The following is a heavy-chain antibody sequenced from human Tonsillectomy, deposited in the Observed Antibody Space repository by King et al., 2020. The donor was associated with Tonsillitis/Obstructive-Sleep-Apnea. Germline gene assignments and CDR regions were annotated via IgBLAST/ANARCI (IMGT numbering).Heavy chain of an antibody. J-gene: IGHJ4*02. Sequence: VQLQQWGAGLLKSSEPLSLTCAVYGGSFSGYYWSWIRQPPGKGLEWIGEVNHSGSTNCNPSLKSRVTISLDTSKKQFSLKLSSVTAADTAVYYCARCPGNDFWSGYYAEYWGQGTLVTVSS. CDR3: ARCPGNDFWSGYYAEY. D-gene: IGHD3-3*01. V-gene: IGHV4-34*01. CDR2: VNHSGST. CDR1: GGSFSGYY.